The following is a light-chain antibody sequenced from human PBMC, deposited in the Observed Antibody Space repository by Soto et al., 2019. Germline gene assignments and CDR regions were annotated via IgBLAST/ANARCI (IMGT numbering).Light chain of an antibody. Sequence: IHVTQSESNLSASIGYLITISCRASHSSSSWLAWYKQKPREAPNLLIDDASTLESGVPSRLTGSGSGTEFTLIISSLTPDYYATYYCQQYRGHWTFGQGTKVDIK. V-gene: IGKV1-5*01. CDR1: HSSSSW. J-gene: IGKJ1*01. CDR2: DAS. CDR3: QQYRGHWT.